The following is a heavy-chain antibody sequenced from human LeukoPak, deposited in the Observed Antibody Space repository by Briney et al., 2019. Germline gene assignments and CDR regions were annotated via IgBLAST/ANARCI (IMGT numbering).Heavy chain of an antibody. J-gene: IGHJ4*02. D-gene: IGHD3-22*01. CDR1: GFTFRTYA. Sequence: GGSLRLSCAASGFTFRTYAMSWVRQAPGKGLEWASAISGNGRNTYYADSVKGRFTISRDNSKNTLYLQMNSLRVEDTAVYYCARDSPRPPTYYYDSSDFWGQGTLVTVSS. V-gene: IGHV3-23*01. CDR2: ISGNGRNT. CDR3: ARDSPRPPTYYYDSSDF.